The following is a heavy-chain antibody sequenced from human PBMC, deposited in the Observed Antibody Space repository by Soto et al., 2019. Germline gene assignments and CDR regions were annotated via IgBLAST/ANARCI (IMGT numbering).Heavy chain of an antibody. V-gene: IGHV3-23*01. CDR1: GFTFSSYA. J-gene: IGHJ6*02. D-gene: IGHD3-22*01. CDR3: AKGPSYYDFYYYYYGMDV. CDR2: ISGSGGST. Sequence: PGGSLRLSCAASGFTFSSYAMSWVRQAPGKGLEWVSAISGSGGSTYYADSVKGRFTISRDNSKNTLYLQMNSLRAEDTAVYYCAKGPSYYDFYYYYYGMDVWGQGTTVTVSS.